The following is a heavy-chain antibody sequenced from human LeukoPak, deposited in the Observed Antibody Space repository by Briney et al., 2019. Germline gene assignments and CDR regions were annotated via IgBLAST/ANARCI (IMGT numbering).Heavy chain of an antibody. CDR1: GYTFTSYY. D-gene: IGHD6-6*01. V-gene: IGHV1-46*01. J-gene: IGHJ6*03. Sequence: ASVKVSCKASGYTFTSYYMHWVRQAPGQGLEWMGIINPSGGSTSYAQKFQGRVTMTRDTSTSTVYMELSRLRSDDTAVYYCARDKSIAARLWTNSYYYYYMDVWGKGTTVTVSS. CDR3: ARDKSIAARLWTNSYYYYYMDV. CDR2: INPSGGST.